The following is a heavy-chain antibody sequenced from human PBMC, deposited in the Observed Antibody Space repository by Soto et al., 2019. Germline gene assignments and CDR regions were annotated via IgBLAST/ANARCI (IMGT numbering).Heavy chain of an antibody. D-gene: IGHD3-10*01. CDR3: AKGKVRTTMVRGVIIGDDYYYGMDV. CDR1: GFTFSSYG. V-gene: IGHV3-30*18. Sequence: GGSLRLSCAASGFTFSSYGMHWVRQAPGKGLEWVAVISYDGSNKYYADSVKGRFTISRDNSKNTLYLQMNSLRAEDTAVYYCAKGKVRTTMVRGVIIGDDYYYGMDVRAQRTTVTVSS. CDR2: ISYDGSNK. J-gene: IGHJ6*02.